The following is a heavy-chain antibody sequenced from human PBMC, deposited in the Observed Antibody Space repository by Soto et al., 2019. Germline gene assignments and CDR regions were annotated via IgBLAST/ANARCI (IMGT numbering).Heavy chain of an antibody. CDR1: GFTFGSYW. D-gene: IGHD2-2*01. Sequence: GGSLRLSCASSGFTFGSYWMSWFRQAPGKGLEWVANIKQDGTEKYYVDSVKGRFTISGDNAKNSLYLQMHSLRAEDTAVYYCARFATSPFDYWYFDLWGRGALVTVSS. CDR3: ARFATSPFDYWYFDL. CDR2: IKQDGTEK. V-gene: IGHV3-7*03. J-gene: IGHJ2*01.